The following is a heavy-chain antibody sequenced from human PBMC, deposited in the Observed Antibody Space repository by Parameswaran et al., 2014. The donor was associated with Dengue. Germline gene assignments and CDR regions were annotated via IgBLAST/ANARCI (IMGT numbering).Heavy chain of an antibody. CDR3: ARDILTGYRKQDY. D-gene: IGHD3-9*01. V-gene: IGHV4-34*01. CDR2: INHSGST. Sequence: RWIRQPPGGGLEWIGEINHSGSTNYNPSLKSRVTISVDTSKNQFSLKLSSVTAADTAVYYCARDILTGYRKQDYWGQGTLVTVSS. J-gene: IGHJ4*02.